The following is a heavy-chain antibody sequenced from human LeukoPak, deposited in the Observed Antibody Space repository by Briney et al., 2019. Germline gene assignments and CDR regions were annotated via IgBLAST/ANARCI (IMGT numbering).Heavy chain of an antibody. CDR3: AREGLNQPGYYFDY. Sequence: GGSLRLSCAASGLTFSSHWMHWVHQAPGKGLVWVSRITNDGSSTTYADSVKGRFTISRDNAKNMLYLQVNSLRAEDTAVYYCAREGLNQPGYYFDYWGQGTLVTVSS. J-gene: IGHJ4*02. CDR1: GLTFSSHW. V-gene: IGHV3-74*01. CDR2: ITNDGSST. D-gene: IGHD3/OR15-3a*01.